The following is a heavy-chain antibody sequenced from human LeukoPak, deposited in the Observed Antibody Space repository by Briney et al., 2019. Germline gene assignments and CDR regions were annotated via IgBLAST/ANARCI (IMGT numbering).Heavy chain of an antibody. CDR3: ATIGYCSGGSCYNWFDP. CDR1: GYTFTRYY. Sequence: ASVKVSCKASGYTFTRYYMHWVRQAPRQGLEWMGWINPNSGGTNYAQNFQGRVTMTRDTSISTAYMELSRLRSDDTAVYYCATIGYCSGGSCYNWFDPWGQGTLVTVSS. CDR2: INPNSGGT. V-gene: IGHV1-2*02. J-gene: IGHJ5*02. D-gene: IGHD2-15*01.